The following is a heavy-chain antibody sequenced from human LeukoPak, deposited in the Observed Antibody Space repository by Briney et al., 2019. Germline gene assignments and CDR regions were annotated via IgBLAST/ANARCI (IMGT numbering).Heavy chain of an antibody. Sequence: GGSLRLSCAASGFTFSSYSMNWVRQAPGKGLEWVGRIKSKTDGGTTDYTAPVKGRFTISRDDSKNTLYLQMNSLKTEDTAVYYCTTEYSGYDYFGYYYYYMDVWGKGTTVTVSS. CDR2: IKSKTDGGTT. J-gene: IGHJ6*03. V-gene: IGHV3-15*01. CDR1: GFTFSSYS. D-gene: IGHD5-12*01. CDR3: TTEYSGYDYFGYYYYYMDV.